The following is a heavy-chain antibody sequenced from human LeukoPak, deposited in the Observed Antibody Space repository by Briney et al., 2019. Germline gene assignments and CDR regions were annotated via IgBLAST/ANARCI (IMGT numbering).Heavy chain of an antibody. J-gene: IGHJ6*03. CDR1: GGSISSSSYY. CDR3: VRQGAGGYQYYYYMDV. D-gene: IGHD2-8*02. CDR2: IYYSGST. Sequence: SETLSLTCTVSGGSISSSSYYWGWIRQPPGKGLEWIGSIYYSGSTYYNPSLKSRVTISVDTSKNQFSLKLSSVTAADTAVYYCVRQGAGGYQYYYYMDVWGKGTTVTVSS. V-gene: IGHV4-39*01.